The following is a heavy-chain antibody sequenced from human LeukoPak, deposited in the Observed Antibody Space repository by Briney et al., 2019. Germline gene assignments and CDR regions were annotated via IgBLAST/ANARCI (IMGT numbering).Heavy chain of an antibody. V-gene: IGHV3-23*01. Sequence: GGSLRLSCAGSGFTFSHYGMSWVRQAPGKGLEWVSAISGSGSNTHYADSVKGRFSISRDNSKNTLYLQMNSLRAEDTAVYYCAKDWGHCSSTSCTDPWGQGTLVTVSS. CDR3: AKDWGHCSSTSCTDP. CDR1: GFTFSHYG. CDR2: ISGSGSNT. D-gene: IGHD2-2*01. J-gene: IGHJ5*02.